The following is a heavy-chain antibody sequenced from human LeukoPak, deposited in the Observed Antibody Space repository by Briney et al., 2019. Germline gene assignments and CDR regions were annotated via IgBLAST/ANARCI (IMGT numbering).Heavy chain of an antibody. V-gene: IGHV4-34*01. J-gene: IGHJ4*02. CDR3: ARGTSGWYRSYFDY. CDR1: GGSFSGYY. Sequence: SETLSLTCAVYGGSFSGYYLSWIRQPPGKGLEWIGEINHSGSTNYNPSLTSRVTISVATSKNQFSLKLSSVTAADTAVYYCARGTSGWYRSYFDYWGQGTLVTVSS. CDR2: INHSGST. D-gene: IGHD6-19*01.